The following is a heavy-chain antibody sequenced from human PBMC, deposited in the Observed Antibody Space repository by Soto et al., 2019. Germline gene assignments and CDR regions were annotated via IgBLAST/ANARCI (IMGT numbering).Heavy chain of an antibody. J-gene: IGHJ6*02. V-gene: IGHV4-31*03. D-gene: IGHD3-22*01. Sequence: PSETLSLTCTVSGGSISSGGYYWSWIRQHPGKGLEWIGYIYYSGSTYYNPSLKSRVTISVDTSKNQFSLNLSSVTAADTAVYYCARVYYYDSSGYYNYYYGMDVWGQGTTVTVSS. CDR2: IYYSGST. CDR3: ARVYYYDSSGYYNYYYGMDV. CDR1: GGSISSGGYY.